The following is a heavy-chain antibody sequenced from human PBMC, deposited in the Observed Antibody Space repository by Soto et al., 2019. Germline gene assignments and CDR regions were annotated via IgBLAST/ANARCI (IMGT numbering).Heavy chain of an antibody. V-gene: IGHV5-51*01. D-gene: IGHD6-13*01. CDR1: EYSFTSYW. J-gene: IGHJ6*02. Sequence: GESLKISCKGSEYSFTSYWIGWVRQMPGKGLEWMGIIYPGDSDTRYSPSFQGQVTISADKSISTAYLQWSSLKASDTAMYYCARHPIAAAGTTFDDYYYYGMDVWGQGTTVTVSS. CDR3: ARHPIAAAGTTFDDYYYYGMDV. CDR2: IYPGDSDT.